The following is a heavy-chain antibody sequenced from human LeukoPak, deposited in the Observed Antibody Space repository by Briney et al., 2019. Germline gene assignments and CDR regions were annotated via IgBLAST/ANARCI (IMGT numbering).Heavy chain of an antibody. Sequence: GSLRLSCAASGFTFSSYGMHWVRQAPGKGLEWVAFIRYDGSNKYYADSVKGRFTISRDNSKNTLYLRMNSLRAEDTAVYYCARGVDTAMVFYYYYYMDVWGKGTTVTISS. CDR3: ARGVDTAMVFYYYYYMDV. CDR1: GFTFSSYG. D-gene: IGHD5-18*01. V-gene: IGHV3-30*02. CDR2: IRYDGSNK. J-gene: IGHJ6*03.